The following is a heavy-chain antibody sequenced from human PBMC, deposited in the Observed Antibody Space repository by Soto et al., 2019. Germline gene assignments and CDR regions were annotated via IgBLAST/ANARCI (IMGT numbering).Heavy chain of an antibody. V-gene: IGHV1-8*01. Sequence: ASVKVSCKASGYTFTSYDINWVRQATGQGLEWMGWMNPNSGNTGYAQKFQGRVTMTRDTSISTAYMELSSLRSEDTAVYYCAQESPVFLEWPIGFDPWGQGTLVTVSS. CDR2: MNPNSGNT. J-gene: IGHJ5*02. D-gene: IGHD3-3*01. CDR1: GYTFTSYD. CDR3: AQESPVFLEWPIGFDP.